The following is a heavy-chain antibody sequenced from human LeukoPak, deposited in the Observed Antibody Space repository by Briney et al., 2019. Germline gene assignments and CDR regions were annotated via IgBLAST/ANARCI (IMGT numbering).Heavy chain of an antibody. J-gene: IGHJ2*01. Sequence: SETLSLTCTVSGGSISSYYWSWIRQPPGKGLEWIGYIYYSGSSNYNPSLKSRVTISVHTSKNQFSLRLSSVTAADTAVYYCARRSSSWYYGYFDLWGRGTLVTVSS. CDR2: IYYSGSS. D-gene: IGHD6-13*01. CDR1: GGSISSYY. V-gene: IGHV4-59*08. CDR3: ARRSSSWYYGYFDL.